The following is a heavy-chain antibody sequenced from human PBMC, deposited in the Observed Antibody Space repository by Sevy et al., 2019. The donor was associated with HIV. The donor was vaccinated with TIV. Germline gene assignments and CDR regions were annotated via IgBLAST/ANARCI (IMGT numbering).Heavy chain of an antibody. CDR3: ASGGNGDFWSYEYYYYGMDV. D-gene: IGHD3-3*01. J-gene: IGHJ6*02. V-gene: IGHV1-8*01. CDR1: GYSFDSYD. Sequence: ASVKVSCEASGYSFDSYDINWVRQATGQGLEWMGWMSPKTGATGFAQKFRGRVTMTRNTSISTAYMELSSLTNEDTAVYSCASGGNGDFWSYEYYYYGMDVWDQGTTVTVSS. CDR2: MSPKTGAT.